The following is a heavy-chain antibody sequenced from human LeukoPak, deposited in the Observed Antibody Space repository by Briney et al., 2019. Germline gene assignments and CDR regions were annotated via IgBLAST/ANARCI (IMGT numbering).Heavy chain of an antibody. CDR1: GGSFSGYY. Sequence: SETLSLTCAVYGGSFSGYYWSWIRQPPGKGLEWIGEINHSGSTNYNPSLKSRVTISVDTSKNQFSLKLSSVTAADTAVYYCARLRGSYYGDYFDYWGLGTLVTVSS. CDR3: ARLRGSYYGDYFDY. D-gene: IGHD3-10*01. V-gene: IGHV4-34*01. J-gene: IGHJ4*02. CDR2: INHSGST.